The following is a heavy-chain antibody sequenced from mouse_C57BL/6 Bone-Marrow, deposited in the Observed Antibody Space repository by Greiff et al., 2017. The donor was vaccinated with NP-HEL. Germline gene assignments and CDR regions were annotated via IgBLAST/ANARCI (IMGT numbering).Heavy chain of an antibody. Sequence: EVQVVESGGGLVKPGGSLKLSCAASGFTFSDYGMHWVRQAPEKGLEWVAYISSGSSTIYYADTVKGRFTISRDNAKNTLFLQMTSLRSEDTAMYYCARPITTVRYFDVWGTGTTVTVSS. CDR3: ARPITTVRYFDV. V-gene: IGHV5-17*01. CDR1: GFTFSDYG. D-gene: IGHD1-1*01. CDR2: ISSGSSTI. J-gene: IGHJ1*03.